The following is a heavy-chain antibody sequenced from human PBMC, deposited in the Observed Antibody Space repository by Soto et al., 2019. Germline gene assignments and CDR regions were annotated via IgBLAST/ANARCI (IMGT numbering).Heavy chain of an antibody. CDR1: GFTFNRHG. CDR3: AKMTRGYTYGLDY. D-gene: IGHD5-18*01. J-gene: IGHJ4*02. V-gene: IGHV3-30*18. Sequence: QVQLMESGGGVVQPGKSLRLSCEGSGFTFNRHGMHWVRQPPGKGLEWLAVVSFDGSDIYYADSVKGRFTISRDNSEQTVYLHMNSLRPEDTATYFCAKMTRGYTYGLDYWGQGTLVTVSS. CDR2: VSFDGSDI.